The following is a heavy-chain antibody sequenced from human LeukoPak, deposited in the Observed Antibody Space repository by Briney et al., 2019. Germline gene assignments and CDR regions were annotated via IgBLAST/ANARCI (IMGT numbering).Heavy chain of an antibody. CDR2: FDPEDGET. D-gene: IGHD3-3*01. J-gene: IGHJ6*02. CDR3: ATARRGITIFGVVIYGYYYYGMDV. Sequence: GASVKVSCKVSGYTLTELSMHWVRQAPGKGLEWMGGFDPEDGETIYARKFQGRVTMTEDTSTDTAYMELSSLRSEDTAVYYCATARRGITIFGVVIYGYYYYGMDVWGQGTTVTVSS. CDR1: GYTLTELS. V-gene: IGHV1-24*01.